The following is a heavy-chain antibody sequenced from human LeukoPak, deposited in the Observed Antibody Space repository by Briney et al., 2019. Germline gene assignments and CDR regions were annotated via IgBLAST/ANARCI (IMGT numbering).Heavy chain of an antibody. V-gene: IGHV3-33*06. CDR3: AKDSESSGSYFLDAFDI. Sequence: GGSLRLSCAASGFTFSSYSMNWVRQAPGKGLEWVAVIWYDGSNKYYADSVKGRFTISRDNSKNTLYLQMNSLRAEDTAVYYCAKDSESSGSYFLDAFDIWGQGTMVTVSS. J-gene: IGHJ3*02. CDR2: IWYDGSNK. D-gene: IGHD1-26*01. CDR1: GFTFSSYS.